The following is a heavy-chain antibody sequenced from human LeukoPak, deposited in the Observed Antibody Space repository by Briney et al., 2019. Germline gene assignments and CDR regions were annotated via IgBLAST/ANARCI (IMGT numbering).Heavy chain of an antibody. CDR3: ARDFRYSGSYHHWFDP. J-gene: IGHJ5*02. CDR2: ISSSGTYI. Sequence: GSLRLSCAASGFTFSAYSINWVRQAPGRGLEWVSSISSSGTYIYYADSVKGRLTISRDNAKNSLSLQMNSLRAEDTAVYYCARDFRYSGSYHHWFDPWGQGTLVTVSS. V-gene: IGHV3-21*01. CDR1: GFTFSAYS. D-gene: IGHD1-26*01.